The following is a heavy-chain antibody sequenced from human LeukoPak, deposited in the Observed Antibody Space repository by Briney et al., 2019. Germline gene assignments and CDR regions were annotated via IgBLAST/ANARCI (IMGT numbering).Heavy chain of an antibody. V-gene: IGHV3-33*01. Sequence: GGSLRLSCAASGFTFSSYGMHWVRQAPGKGLEWAAVIWYDGSNKYYADSVKGRFTISGDNSKNTLYLQMNSLRAEDTAVYYCVAIAPNSSGDYWGQGTLVTVSS. CDR1: GFTFSSYG. D-gene: IGHD6-19*01. J-gene: IGHJ4*02. CDR2: IWYDGSNK. CDR3: VAIAPNSSGDY.